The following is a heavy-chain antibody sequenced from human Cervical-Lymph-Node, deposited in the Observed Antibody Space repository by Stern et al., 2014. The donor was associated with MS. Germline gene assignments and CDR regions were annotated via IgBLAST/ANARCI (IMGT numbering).Heavy chain of an antibody. CDR2: INTDGSST. J-gene: IGHJ4*02. D-gene: IGHD6-13*01. Sequence: VQLVESGGGLVQPGGSLRLSCAASTFTFSSYWMHWVRQAPGKGLVWVSRINTDGSSTTYANSVKGRFTISRDNAKNTLYLQMNSLRAEDTAVYYCASVIRSSWFVAYWGQGTLVTVSS. CDR1: TFTFSSYW. CDR3: ASVIRSSWFVAY. V-gene: IGHV3-74*02.